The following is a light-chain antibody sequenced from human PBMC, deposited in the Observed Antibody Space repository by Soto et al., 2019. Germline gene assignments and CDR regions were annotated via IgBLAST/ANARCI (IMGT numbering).Light chain of an antibody. CDR3: QQLISYPVT. CDR2: AAS. J-gene: IGKJ4*01. CDR1: EGISSY. V-gene: IGKV1-9*01. Sequence: DIQLTQSPSFLSASAGDRVTITCRASEGISSYLAWYQQKPGKTPKLLIYAASTLQRGATSRYSGGGSGTEFTLTTSSLQPEDFATYFSQQLISYPVTLGGGAKVEIK.